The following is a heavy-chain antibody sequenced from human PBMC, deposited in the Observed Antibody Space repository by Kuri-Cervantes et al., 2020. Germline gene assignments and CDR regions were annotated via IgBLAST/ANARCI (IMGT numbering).Heavy chain of an antibody. V-gene: IGHV3-33*01. D-gene: IGHD6-13*01. CDR1: GFTFSSYG. Sequence: GESLKISCAASGFTFSSYGMHWVRQAPGKGLEWVAVIWYDGSNKYYADSVKGRFTISRDNSKNTLYLQMNSLRAEDTAVYYCARDLGVWSSSQTQPDYWGQGTLVTVSS. CDR3: ARDLGVWSSSQTQPDY. J-gene: IGHJ4*02. CDR2: IWYDGSNK.